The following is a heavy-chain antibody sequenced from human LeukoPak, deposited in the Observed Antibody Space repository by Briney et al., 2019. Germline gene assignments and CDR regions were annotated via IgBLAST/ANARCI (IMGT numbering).Heavy chain of an antibody. Sequence: GGSLRLSCAASGFTFTNYGMHWVRQAPGKGLEWVAFIRYDGSNKYYADSVKGRFTISRDNSKNTLFLQMHSLRVDDTAVYYCAKDGPSYNILTGFRRTSAYYFDYWGQGTLVTVSS. CDR3: AKDGPSYNILTGFRRTSAYYFDY. V-gene: IGHV3-30*02. D-gene: IGHD3-9*01. CDR1: GFTFTNYG. J-gene: IGHJ4*02. CDR2: IRYDGSNK.